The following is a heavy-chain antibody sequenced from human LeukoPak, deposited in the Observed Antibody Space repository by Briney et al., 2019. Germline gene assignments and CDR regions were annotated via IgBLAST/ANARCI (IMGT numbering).Heavy chain of an antibody. CDR3: AHRPEMGDYNDKGAFDI. CDR2: IYWDDDK. V-gene: IGHV2-5*02. J-gene: IGHJ3*02. Sequence: ESGPTLVNPTQTLTLTCTFSGFSLRTRGVGVGWIRQPPGKALEWLALIYWDDDKRYSPSLKSRLTITKDTSKNQVVLTMTNMDPVDTATYYCAHRPEMGDYNDKGAFDIWGQGTMVTVSS. CDR1: GFSLRTRGVG. D-gene: IGHD4-17*01.